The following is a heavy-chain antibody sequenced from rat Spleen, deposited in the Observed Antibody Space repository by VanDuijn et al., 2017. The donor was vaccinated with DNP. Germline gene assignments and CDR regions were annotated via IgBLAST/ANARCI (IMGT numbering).Heavy chain of an antibody. CDR3: ARGIITALPYWSFDF. Sequence: EVQLVESGGDLVQPGRSLKLSCEASGFTFNNHWMTWIRQVPGKGLEWVASITPSGGNTYFPDSVKGRFTISRNNAENPLYLQMKSLRSEDTATYYCARGIITALPYWSFDFWGPGTMVTVSS. J-gene: IGHJ1*01. D-gene: IGHD1-6*01. CDR1: GFTFNNHW. V-gene: IGHV5-31*01. CDR2: ITPSGGNT.